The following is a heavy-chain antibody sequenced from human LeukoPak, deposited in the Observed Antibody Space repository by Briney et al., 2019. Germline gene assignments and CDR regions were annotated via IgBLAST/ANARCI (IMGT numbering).Heavy chain of an antibody. CDR2: INGRGDNT. J-gene: IGHJ5*02. CDR3: AKDRVSPGFNWFDP. D-gene: IGHD2/OR15-2a*01. Sequence: GGSLRLSCAASGVIISSYAMRWVRQAPGKGLEWVSAINGRGDNTYYADFVKGRFTISRDNSKSTVYLQMNSLRTEDTAVYYCAKDRVSPGFNWFDPWGQGTLVTVSS. CDR1: GVIISSYA. V-gene: IGHV3-23*01.